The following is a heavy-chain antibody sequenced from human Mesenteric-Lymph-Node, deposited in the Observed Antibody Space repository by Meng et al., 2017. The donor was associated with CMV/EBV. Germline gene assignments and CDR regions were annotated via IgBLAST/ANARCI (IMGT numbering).Heavy chain of an antibody. D-gene: IGHD3-22*01. CDR1: GGSISSSSYY. CDR3: AREALGIVVVIKYFDY. CDR2: IYYSGST. Sequence: SETLSLTCTVPGGSISSSSYYWGWIRQPPGKGLEWIGSIYYSGSTYYNPSLKSRVTISVDTSKNQFSLKLSSVTAADTAVYYCAREALGIVVVIKYFDYWGQGTLVTVSS. V-gene: IGHV4-39*07. J-gene: IGHJ4*02.